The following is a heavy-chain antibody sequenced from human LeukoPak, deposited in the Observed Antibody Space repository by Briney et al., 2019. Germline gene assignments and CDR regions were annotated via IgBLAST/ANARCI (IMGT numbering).Heavy chain of an antibody. Sequence: GASLEISCQGSGSSFTSYWIGWVRPVPGKGLEWMGIIYPGYSDTRYSPSFQGQVTISADKSISTAYLQWSSLKASDTAMYYCARLKEIWQDFDYWGQGTLVTVSS. CDR1: GSSFTSYW. V-gene: IGHV5-51*01. CDR2: IYPGYSDT. J-gene: IGHJ4*02. CDR3: ARLKEIWQDFDY. D-gene: IGHD5-24*01.